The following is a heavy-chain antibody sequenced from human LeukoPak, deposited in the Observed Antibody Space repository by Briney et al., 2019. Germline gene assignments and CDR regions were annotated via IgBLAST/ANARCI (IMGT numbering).Heavy chain of an antibody. CDR2: IYYSGST. CDR3: ARGGYYGSGNDFRFDP. D-gene: IGHD3-10*01. Sequence: PSETLSLTCTVSGGSISSYYWSWIRQPPGKGLEWVGYIYYSGSTNYKPSLKSRVTISVDTSKNQFSLKLNSVTAADTAVYYCARGGYYGSGNDFRFDPWGQGTLVTASS. CDR1: GGSISSYY. J-gene: IGHJ5*02. V-gene: IGHV4-59*01.